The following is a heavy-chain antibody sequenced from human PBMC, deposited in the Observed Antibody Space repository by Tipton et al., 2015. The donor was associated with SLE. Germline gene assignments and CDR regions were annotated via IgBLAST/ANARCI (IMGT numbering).Heavy chain of an antibody. D-gene: IGHD3-16*02. CDR1: GFTFSSYW. CDR2: ISSSSSYI. CDR3: ARDYLGELSSGNFDL. Sequence: SLRLSCAASGFTFSSYWMSWVRQAPGKGLEWVSSISSSSSYIYYADSVKGRFTISRDNAKNSLYLQMNSLRAEDTAVYYCARDYLGELSSGNFDLWGRGTLVTVSS. J-gene: IGHJ2*01. V-gene: IGHV3-21*01.